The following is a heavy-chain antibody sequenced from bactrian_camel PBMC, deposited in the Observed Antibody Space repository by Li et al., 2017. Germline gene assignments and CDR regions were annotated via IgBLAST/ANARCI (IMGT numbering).Heavy chain of an antibody. CDR1: KFMVADSD. Sequence: QAGGSLILSCTPSKFMVADSDMAWYRQAPGNECELVSAIGGDGSTYYNDSAKGRFIIARDNAKNTLFLQLNSLKIEDTAMYYCAQGFSSRTPVGQGTQVTVS. J-gene: IGHJ4*01. CDR2: IGGDGST. V-gene: IGHV3S55*01.